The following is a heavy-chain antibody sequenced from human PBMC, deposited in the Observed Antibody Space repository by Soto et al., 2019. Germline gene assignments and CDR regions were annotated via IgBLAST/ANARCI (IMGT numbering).Heavy chain of an antibody. CDR2: IIPIFGTA. Sequence: SVKVSCKASGCTFSSYAISWVRQAPGQGLEWMGGIIPIFGTANYAQKFQGRVTITADESTSTAYMELSSLRSEDTAVYYCARSFLTIFGVVTPDVYYYYYGMDVWGQGTTVTVSS. J-gene: IGHJ6*02. V-gene: IGHV1-69*13. CDR3: ARSFLTIFGVVTPDVYYYYYGMDV. CDR1: GCTFSSYA. D-gene: IGHD3-3*01.